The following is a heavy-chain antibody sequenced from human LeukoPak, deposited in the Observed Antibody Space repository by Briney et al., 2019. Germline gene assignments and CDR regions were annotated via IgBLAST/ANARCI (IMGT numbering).Heavy chain of an antibody. CDR1: GFTFSDYY. CDR2: ISSSGSTI. D-gene: IGHD3-10*01. J-gene: IGHJ6*02. CDR3: ARIPVLLWFGELPNSPYYYGMDV. V-gene: IGHV3-11*01. Sequence: GGSLRLSCAASGFTFSDYYMSWIRQAPGKGLEWVSYISSSGSTIYYADSVKGLFTISRDNTKNSLYLQMNSLRAEDTAVYYCARIPVLLWFGELPNSPYYYGMDVWGQGTTVTVSS.